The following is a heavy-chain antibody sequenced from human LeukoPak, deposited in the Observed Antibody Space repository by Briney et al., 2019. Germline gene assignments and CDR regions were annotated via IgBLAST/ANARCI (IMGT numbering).Heavy chain of an antibody. CDR1: GFTFSSYW. V-gene: IGHV3-7*03. J-gene: IGHJ4*02. Sequence: PGGSLRLSCAASGFTFSSYWMRWVRQAQGEGLEWVANIKQDGSEKNYVDSVKGRFTISRDNAKNSLYLQMNSLRAEDTAVYYCASGLELDYWGQGTLVTVSS. CDR3: ASGLELDY. CDR2: IKQDGSEK.